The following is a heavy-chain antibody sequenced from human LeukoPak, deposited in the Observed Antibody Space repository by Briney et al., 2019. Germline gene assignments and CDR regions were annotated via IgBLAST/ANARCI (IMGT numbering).Heavy chain of an antibody. J-gene: IGHJ4*02. CDR1: GYTFTSYD. Sequence: ASVKVSCKASGYTFTSYDINWVRQATGQGLEWMGWMNPNSGNTGYAQKFQGRVTMTRNTSISTAYMELSSLRSEDTAVYYCASVRGSSGWFYFDYWGRGTLVTVSS. CDR2: MNPNSGNT. CDR3: ASVRGSSGWFYFDY. D-gene: IGHD6-19*01. V-gene: IGHV1-8*01.